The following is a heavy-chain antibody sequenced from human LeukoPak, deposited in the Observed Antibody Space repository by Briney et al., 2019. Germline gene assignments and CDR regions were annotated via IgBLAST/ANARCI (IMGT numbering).Heavy chain of an antibody. CDR3: ARGSHGNYYYYYYMDV. CDR2: INHSGST. V-gene: IGHV4-34*01. Sequence: SETLSLTCAVYGGSFSGYYWSWIRQPPGKGLEWIGEINHSGSTNYNPSLKSRVTISVDTSENQFSLKLSSVTAADTAVYYCARGSHGNYYYYYYMDVWGKGTTVTVSS. J-gene: IGHJ6*03. CDR1: GGSFSGYY. D-gene: IGHD1-1*01.